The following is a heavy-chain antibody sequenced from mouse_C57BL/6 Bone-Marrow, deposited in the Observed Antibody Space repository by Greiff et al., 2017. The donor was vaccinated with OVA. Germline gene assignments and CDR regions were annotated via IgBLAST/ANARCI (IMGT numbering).Heavy chain of an antibody. J-gene: IGHJ4*01. CDR3: ARSRITTGYYYAMDY. D-gene: IGHD2-4*01. CDR2: IDPSDSYT. Sequence: QVQLQQSGAELVMPGASVKLSCKASGYTFTSYWMHWVKQRPGQGLEWIGEIDPSDSYTTYNQKFKGKSTLTVDKSSSTAYMQLSSLTSEDSAVYYCARSRITTGYYYAMDYWGQGTSVTVSS. CDR1: GYTFTSYW. V-gene: IGHV1-69*01.